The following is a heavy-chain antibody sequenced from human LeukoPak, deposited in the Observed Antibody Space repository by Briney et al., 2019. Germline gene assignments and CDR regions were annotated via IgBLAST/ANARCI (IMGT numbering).Heavy chain of an antibody. CDR2: ISVYNGDT. J-gene: IGHJ4*02. Sequence: ASVKVSCKASGYTFTNFGISWVRQAPGQGLEWMGWISVYNGDTNFAQKLQGRVTMTTDTSTTTAYMELRNLRSDDTAMYYCARDHSSSCQLLDYWGQGTLVTVSS. CDR1: GYTFTNFG. CDR3: ARDHSSSCQLLDY. V-gene: IGHV1-18*01. D-gene: IGHD6-13*01.